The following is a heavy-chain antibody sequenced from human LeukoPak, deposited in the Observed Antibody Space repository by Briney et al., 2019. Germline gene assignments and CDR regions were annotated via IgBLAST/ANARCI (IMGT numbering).Heavy chain of an antibody. Sequence: PSQTLSLTCNVSGASMSSDGYYWNWIRQPAGKGLEWIGRIYSGGSTNYNPSLKSRVTLSVDSSKNRLSLKLSYVTAADTAVYYCASAGHCANGVRRNWFGPWGQGILVTVSS. CDR3: ASAGHCANGVRRNWFGP. V-gene: IGHV4-61*02. D-gene: IGHD2-8*01. J-gene: IGHJ5*02. CDR2: IYSGGST. CDR1: GASMSSDGYY.